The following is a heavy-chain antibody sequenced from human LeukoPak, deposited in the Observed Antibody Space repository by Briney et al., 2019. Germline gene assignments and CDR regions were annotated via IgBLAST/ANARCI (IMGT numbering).Heavy chain of an antibody. V-gene: IGHV4-34*01. CDR3: ARSPGGPSGWFHYYYYYYMDV. D-gene: IGHD6-19*01. Sequence: PSETLSLTCAVYGGSFSGYYWSWIRQPPGKGLEWIGEINHSGSTNYNPSLKSRVTISVDTSKNQFSLKLSSVTAADTAVYYCARSPGGPSGWFHYYYYYYMDVWGKGTTVTISS. J-gene: IGHJ6*03. CDR1: GGSFSGYY. CDR2: INHSGST.